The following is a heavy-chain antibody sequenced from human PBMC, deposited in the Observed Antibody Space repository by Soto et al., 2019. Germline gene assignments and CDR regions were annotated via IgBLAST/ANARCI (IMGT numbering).Heavy chain of an antibody. CDR1: GLTFSNFA. V-gene: IGHV3-23*01. D-gene: IGHD1-7*01. CDR2: IGGSSGTT. J-gene: IGHJ4*02. CDR3: AKFKGFNWNYVFDY. Sequence: GGSLRLSCEVSGLTFSNFAMSWVRQAPGKGLEWASAIGGSSGTTFYTDSVKGRFTISKDYAKNMLYLQMNSLRAEDTAVYYCAKFKGFNWNYVFDYWGPGVPVTVSS.